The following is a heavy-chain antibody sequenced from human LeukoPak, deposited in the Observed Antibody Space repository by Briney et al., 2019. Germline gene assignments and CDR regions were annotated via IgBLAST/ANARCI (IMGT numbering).Heavy chain of an antibody. Sequence: PGGSLRLSCAASGFTFSDYYMSWIRQAPGKGLEWVSYISSSGSIIDYADSVRGRFTISRDNAKNPLYLLMNSLRAEDTAVYYCTSPPLGYCSTTSCLQYFEQWGQGTLVTVSS. CDR2: ISSSGSII. J-gene: IGHJ1*01. CDR3: TSPPLGYCSTTSCLQYFEQ. V-gene: IGHV3-11*04. D-gene: IGHD2-2*01. CDR1: GFTFSDYY.